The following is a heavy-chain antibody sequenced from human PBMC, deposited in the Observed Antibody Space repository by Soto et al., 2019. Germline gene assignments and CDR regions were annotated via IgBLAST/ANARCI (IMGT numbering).Heavy chain of an antibody. D-gene: IGHD1-7*01. CDR2: IRFDGSNE. CDR1: GGIFHGYG. V-gene: IGHV3-33*01. J-gene: IGHJ4*02. CDR3: AGDGLSGTVFRGYFDY. Sequence: QEQLVESGGGVVQPGTSLRLSCAVPGGIFHGYGMHWVRQAPGKGLEWVALIRFDGSNEEYADSVKGRFTISRDNSKNTLYQRMNTLGAEDTAVYYCAGDGLSGTVFRGYFDYWGRGTVVTVSS.